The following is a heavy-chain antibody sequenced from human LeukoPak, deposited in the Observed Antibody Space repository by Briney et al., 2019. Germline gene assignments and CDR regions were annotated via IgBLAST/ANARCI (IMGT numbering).Heavy chain of an antibody. Sequence: GGSLRLSCVASGFTFSSYGMHWVRQAPGKGLEWVAFLGYDGSNKYYADSVKGRFTISRENSKNTLYLLMNRLRADDTAVYYCAKDRSGEWLIFDYWGQGTLVTVSS. CDR2: LGYDGSNK. D-gene: IGHD3-3*01. J-gene: IGHJ4*02. V-gene: IGHV3-30*02. CDR1: GFTFSSYG. CDR3: AKDRSGEWLIFDY.